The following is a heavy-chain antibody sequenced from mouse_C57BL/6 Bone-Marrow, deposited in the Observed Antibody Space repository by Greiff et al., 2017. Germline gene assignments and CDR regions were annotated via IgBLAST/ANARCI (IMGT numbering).Heavy chain of an antibody. CDR2: IDPSDSYT. Sequence: VQLQQPGAELVKPGASVKLSCKASGYTFTSYWMQWVKQRPGQGLEWIGEIDPSDSYTNYNQKFKGKATLTVDTSSSTAYMRLSSLASEDSSVYYCAGINYGYYYAMDYWGQGTSVTVSS. D-gene: IGHD1-1*01. CDR1: GYTFTSYW. J-gene: IGHJ4*01. V-gene: IGHV1-50*01. CDR3: AGINYGYYYAMDY.